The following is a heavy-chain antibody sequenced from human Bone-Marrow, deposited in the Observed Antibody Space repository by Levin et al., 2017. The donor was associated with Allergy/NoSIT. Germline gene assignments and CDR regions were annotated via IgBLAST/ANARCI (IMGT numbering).Heavy chain of an antibody. V-gene: IGHV3-53*01. Sequence: PGGSLRLSCAASGFSVSDNYMSWVPQAPGKGLEWVSVIYSGGNTYYAASVRGRFTISRDSSKNTLYLQMNSLTVEDAAVYYCATMSWPSYYYALDVWGHGTTVTVSS. CDR1: GFSVSDNY. CDR2: IYSGGNT. CDR3: ATMSWPSYYYALDV. J-gene: IGHJ6*02. D-gene: IGHD5/OR15-5a*01.